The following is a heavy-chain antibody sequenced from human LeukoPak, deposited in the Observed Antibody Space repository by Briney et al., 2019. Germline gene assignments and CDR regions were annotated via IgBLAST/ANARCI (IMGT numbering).Heavy chain of an antibody. V-gene: IGHV3-21*01. CDR2: ISGTSNYI. Sequence: GGSLRLSCAASGFTFSSYSMHWVRQAPGKGLEWVSSISGTSNYIYYGDSVKGRFTISRDDAKNSQYLQMNSLRAEDTAVYYCASSDPIAVAFFDYWGQGILVTVSS. D-gene: IGHD6-19*01. J-gene: IGHJ4*02. CDR3: ASSDPIAVAFFDY. CDR1: GFTFSSYS.